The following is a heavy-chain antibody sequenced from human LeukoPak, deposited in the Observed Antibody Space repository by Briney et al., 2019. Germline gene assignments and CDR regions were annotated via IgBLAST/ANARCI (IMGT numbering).Heavy chain of an antibody. Sequence: GESLKISFKGSGYRFTTYWIGWVRPMPGKGLEWMGIINPGDSDIRYSPSFQGQVTISVDKSISTAYLQWSSLKASDTAMYYCARDFWSGYGVNWFDPWGQGTLVTVSS. CDR3: ARDFWSGYGVNWFDP. CDR1: GYRFTTYW. J-gene: IGHJ5*02. V-gene: IGHV5-51*01. CDR2: INPGDSDI. D-gene: IGHD3-3*01.